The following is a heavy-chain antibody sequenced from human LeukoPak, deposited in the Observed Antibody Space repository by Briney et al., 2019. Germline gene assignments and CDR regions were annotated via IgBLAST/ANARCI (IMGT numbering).Heavy chain of an antibody. V-gene: IGHV4-59*08. J-gene: IGHJ4*02. Sequence: SETLSLTCTVSGGSISRYYWSWIRQPPGKGLEWIGYIYDSGSTNYNPSLKSRVTISVDTSRNQFSLNLSSVTAADTAVYYCARHSYYYDNSGYYYPDYWGQGTLVTVSS. CDR3: ARHSYYYDNSGYYYPDY. CDR1: GGSISRYY. D-gene: IGHD3-22*01. CDR2: IYDSGST.